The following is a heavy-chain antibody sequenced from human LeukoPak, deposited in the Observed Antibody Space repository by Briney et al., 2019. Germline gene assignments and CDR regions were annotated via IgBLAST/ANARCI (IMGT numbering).Heavy chain of an antibody. Sequence: GGSLRLSCVASGFTFRTDWMSWVRQAPGKGPEWVASIKDDGSEIYYVDSVRGRFTISRDNAKNPLYLQMNSLRAEDTAVYYCAREWNWGQGSLVTVSS. J-gene: IGHJ4*02. CDR1: GFTFRTDW. CDR2: IKDDGSEI. CDR3: AREWN. V-gene: IGHV3-7*01.